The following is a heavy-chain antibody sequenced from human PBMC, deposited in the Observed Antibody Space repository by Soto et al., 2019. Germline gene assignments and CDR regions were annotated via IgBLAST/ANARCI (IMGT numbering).Heavy chain of an antibody. V-gene: IGHV1-24*01. CDR3: ATSTVGETFGGVIVSLDY. CDR1: GYTFTSYY. Sequence: GASVKVSCETSGYTFTSYYMHWVRQAPGKGLEWMGGFDPEDGETIYAQKFQGRVTMTEDTSTDTAYMELSSLRSEDTAVYYCATSTVGETFGGVIVSLDYWGQGTLVTVSS. D-gene: IGHD3-16*02. CDR2: FDPEDGET. J-gene: IGHJ4*02.